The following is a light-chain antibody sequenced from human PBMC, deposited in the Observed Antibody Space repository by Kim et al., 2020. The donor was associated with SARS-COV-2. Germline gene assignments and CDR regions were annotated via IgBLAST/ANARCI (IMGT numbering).Light chain of an antibody. CDR3: SSSSTGCTSIL. J-gene: IGLJ2*01. Sequence: GVSDRFSGSKSGNTASLTISGLNAEDEADYYCSSSSTGCTSILFGGGTQLTVL. V-gene: IGLV2-14*01.